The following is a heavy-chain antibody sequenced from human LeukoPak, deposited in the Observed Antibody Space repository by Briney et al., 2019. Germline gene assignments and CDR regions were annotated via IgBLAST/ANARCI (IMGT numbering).Heavy chain of an antibody. CDR3: ARDIRGSGNYGWFDP. CDR2: ISDSGGTT. V-gene: IGHV3-23*01. CDR1: GFTFSSYA. J-gene: IGHJ5*02. Sequence: PRRSLRLSCVASGFTFSSYAMSWVRQAPGKGLEWVAAISDSGGTTYYVDSVRGRFTISRDNSKNTLYLQMNSLRAEDTAIYSCARDIRGSGNYGWFDPWGQGTLVTVSS. D-gene: IGHD3-10*01.